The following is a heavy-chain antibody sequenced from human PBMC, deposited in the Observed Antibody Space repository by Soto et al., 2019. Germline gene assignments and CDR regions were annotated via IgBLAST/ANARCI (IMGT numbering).Heavy chain of an antibody. D-gene: IGHD2-8*01. J-gene: IGHJ6*02. Sequence: PGGSLRLSCAASGFTFSSYGMHWVRQAPGKGLEWVAVIWYDGSNKYYADSVKGRFTISRDNSKNTLYLQMNSLRAEDTAVHYCARDSSPPTVLMDVWGQGTTVTVSS. CDR1: GFTFSSYG. V-gene: IGHV3-33*01. CDR2: IWYDGSNK. CDR3: ARDSSPPTVLMDV.